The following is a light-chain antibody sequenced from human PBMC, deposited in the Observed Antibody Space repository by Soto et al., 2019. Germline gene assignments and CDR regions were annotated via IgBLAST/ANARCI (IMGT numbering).Light chain of an antibody. CDR1: SSDVGGYNY. J-gene: IGLJ3*02. CDR2: DVS. CDR3: CSYAGSYTWV. Sequence: QSALTQPRSVSGSLGQSVTISCTGTSSDVGGYNYVSWYQHHPGKAPKLMIYDVSKRPSGVPDRFSGSKSGNTASLTISGLQAEDEADYYCCSYAGSYTWVFGGGTKVTV. V-gene: IGLV2-11*01.